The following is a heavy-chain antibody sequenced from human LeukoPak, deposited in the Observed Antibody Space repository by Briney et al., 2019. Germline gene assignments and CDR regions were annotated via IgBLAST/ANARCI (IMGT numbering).Heavy chain of an antibody. V-gene: IGHV3-33*01. CDR3: ARDHQHTYTNYGDY. Sequence: GGFLRLSCAASGFTFGSYGMHWVRQAPGKGLEWVAVIWFDGSNKFYADSVKGRFTISRDNSKNTLYLQMNTLRAEDTAVYYCARDHQHTYTNYGDYWGQGTLVTVSS. CDR2: IWFDGSNK. J-gene: IGHJ4*02. D-gene: IGHD4-11*01. CDR1: GFTFGSYG.